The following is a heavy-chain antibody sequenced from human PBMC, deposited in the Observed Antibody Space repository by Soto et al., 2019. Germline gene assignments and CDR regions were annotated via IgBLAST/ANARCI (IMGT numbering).Heavy chain of an antibody. V-gene: IGHV3-23*01. CDR2: LSGSGTST. J-gene: IGHJ4*02. CDR1: GFSFVNYA. CDR3: AKATTNGGWFNPFDS. D-gene: IGHD6-19*01. Sequence: EVQLLASGGGLVQPGGSLRLSCAASGFSFVNYAMTWVRQAPGKGLELVSGLSGSGTSTYYADSVKGRFTVSRDNSRDTLFLQMNSLTADDTAAYYCAKATTNGGWFNPFDSWGQGALVTVSS.